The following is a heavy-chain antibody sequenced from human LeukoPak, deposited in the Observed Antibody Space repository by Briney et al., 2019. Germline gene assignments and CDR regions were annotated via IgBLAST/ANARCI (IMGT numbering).Heavy chain of an antibody. CDR3: ARGSSSGRGALDY. V-gene: IGHV3-48*04. CDR1: GFTFRSYS. CDR2: ISSSNSTI. D-gene: IGHD6-6*01. Sequence: PGRSLRLSCAASGFTFRSYSMNWVRQAPGKGLEWVSYISSSNSTIYYGDSVKGRFTISRDNAENSLYLQMNSLRAEDTAVYYCARGSSSGRGALDYWGQGTLVTVSS. J-gene: IGHJ4*02.